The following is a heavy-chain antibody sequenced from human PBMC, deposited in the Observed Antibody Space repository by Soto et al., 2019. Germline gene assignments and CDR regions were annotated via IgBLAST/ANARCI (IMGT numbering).Heavy chain of an antibody. J-gene: IGHJ6*03. CDR2: ISSSSSTI. V-gene: IGHV3-48*01. D-gene: IGHD2-2*01. Sequence: GGSLRLSCAASGFTFSSYSMNWVRQAPGKGLEWVSYISSSSSTIYYADSVKGRFTISRDNAKNSLYLQMNSLRAEDTAVYYCAREGVVPAPYYSSYYMDVWGQGTTLTISS. CDR3: AREGVVPAPYYSSYYMDV. CDR1: GFTFSSYS.